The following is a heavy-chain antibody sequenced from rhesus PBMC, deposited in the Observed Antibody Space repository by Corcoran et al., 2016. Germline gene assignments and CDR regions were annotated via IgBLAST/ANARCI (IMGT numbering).Heavy chain of an antibody. V-gene: IGHV4-81*01. CDR3: ARAVAAGQSY. CDR2: IDGHIAGT. Sequence: QLQLQESGPELVKPSETLSLTCAIPGGPITGYHWSWIRQPPGKGLAWIGNIDGHIAGTNYNPSLKSRVTISKDTSKNQLSLKVNSVTAADTAVYYCARAVAAGQSYWGQGVLVTVSS. CDR1: GGPITGYH. D-gene: IGHD6-13*01. J-gene: IGHJ4*01.